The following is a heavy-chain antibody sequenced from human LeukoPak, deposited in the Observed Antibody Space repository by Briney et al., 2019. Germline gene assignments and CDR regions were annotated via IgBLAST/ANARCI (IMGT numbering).Heavy chain of an antibody. CDR1: GFTFSSYW. CDR2: IKQDGSEK. D-gene: IGHD6-13*01. J-gene: IGHJ4*02. Sequence: PGGSLRLSCAASGFTFSSYWMSWVRQAPGKGLEWVANIKQDGSEKYYVDSVKGRFTISRDNAKNSLYLQMNSLRAEDTAVYYCARDEGSWYMSGPYYFDYWGQGTLVTLSS. V-gene: IGHV3-7*01. CDR3: ARDEGSWYMSGPYYFDY.